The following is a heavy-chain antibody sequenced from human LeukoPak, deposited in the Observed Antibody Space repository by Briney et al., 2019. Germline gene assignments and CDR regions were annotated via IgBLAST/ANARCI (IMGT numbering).Heavy chain of an antibody. D-gene: IGHD3-10*01. Sequence: SETLSLTSAVYSGSFSDYYWSWLRQPPGKGLEWIGEINHSGSTNYNPSLKSRVTISVDTSKNQFSLKLSSVTAADTAVYYCARQGWGLWFGASTVGWFDPWGEGALVTVSS. CDR3: ARQGWGLWFGASTVGWFDP. CDR1: SGSFSDYY. J-gene: IGHJ5*01. V-gene: IGHV4-34*01. CDR2: INHSGST.